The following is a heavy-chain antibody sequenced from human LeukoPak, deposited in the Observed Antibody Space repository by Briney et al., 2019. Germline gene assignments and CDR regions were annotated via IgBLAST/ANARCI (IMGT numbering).Heavy chain of an antibody. V-gene: IGHV3-30-3*01. CDR3: ARVAVLGYCSSTSCSRYFDY. CDR2: ISYDGSNK. Sequence: GGSLRLSCATSGFTFSSYAMHWVRQAPGKGLEWVAVISYDGSNKYYADSVKGRFTISRDNSKNTLYLQMNSLRAEDTAVYYCARVAVLGYCSSTSCSRYFDYWGQGTLVTVSS. J-gene: IGHJ4*02. D-gene: IGHD2-2*01. CDR1: GFTFSSYA.